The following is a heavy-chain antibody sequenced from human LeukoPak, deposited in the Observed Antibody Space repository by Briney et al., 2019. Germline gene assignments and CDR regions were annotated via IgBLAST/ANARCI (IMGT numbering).Heavy chain of an antibody. CDR2: INPNSGDT. CDR3: AKDGGSYSADY. V-gene: IGHV1-2*06. J-gene: IGHJ4*02. CDR1: GYAFTGYY. D-gene: IGHD3-10*01. Sequence: WASVTVSCTASGYAFTGYYMHWVRPAPGQGLEWVGRINPNSGDTNYAQKFQRRVTMTRDTSTSTVYMELSSLRSEDTAVYYCAKDGGSYSADYWGQGTLVTVSS.